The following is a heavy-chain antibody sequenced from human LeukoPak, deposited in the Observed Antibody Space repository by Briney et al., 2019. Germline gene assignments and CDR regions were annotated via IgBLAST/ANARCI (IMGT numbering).Heavy chain of an antibody. D-gene: IGHD3-10*01. CDR2: ISGSGGST. CDR1: GFTFSSYA. CDR3: AKDTPNVLMVRGVIGPYGMDV. V-gene: IGHV3-23*01. Sequence: PGGSLRLSCAASGFTFSSYAMSCVRQAPGKGLEWVSAISGSGGSTYYADSVKGRFTISRDNSKNTLYLQMNSLRAEDTAVYYCAKDTPNVLMVRGVIGPYGMDVWGKGTTVTVSS. J-gene: IGHJ6*04.